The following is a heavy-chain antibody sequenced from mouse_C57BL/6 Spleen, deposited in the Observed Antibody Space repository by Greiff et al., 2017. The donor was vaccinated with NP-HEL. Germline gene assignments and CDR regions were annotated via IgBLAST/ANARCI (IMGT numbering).Heavy chain of an antibody. Sequence: QVQLQQSGPGLVAPSQSLSITCTVSGFSLTSYGVHWVRQPPGKGLEWLVVIWSDGSTTYNSALKSRLSISKDNSKSQVFLKMNSLQTDDTAMYYCARHLGHYYAMDYWGQGTSVTVSS. CDR3: ARHLGHYYAMDY. CDR1: GFSLTSYG. CDR2: IWSDGST. D-gene: IGHD4-1*01. V-gene: IGHV2-6-1*01. J-gene: IGHJ4*01.